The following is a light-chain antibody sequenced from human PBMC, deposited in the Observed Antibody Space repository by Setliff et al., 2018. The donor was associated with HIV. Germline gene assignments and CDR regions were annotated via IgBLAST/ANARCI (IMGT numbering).Light chain of an antibody. V-gene: IGLV2-14*01. Sequence: QSALAQPASVSGSPGQSITISCTGTSSDVGGYNYVSWYQQHPGKAPKLMIYAVSNRPSGVSNRFSGSKSGNTASLTISGLQADDEADYYCCSYAVTYILVFGGGTKVTVL. CDR3: CSYAVTYILV. CDR2: AVS. J-gene: IGLJ2*01. CDR1: SSDVGGYNY.